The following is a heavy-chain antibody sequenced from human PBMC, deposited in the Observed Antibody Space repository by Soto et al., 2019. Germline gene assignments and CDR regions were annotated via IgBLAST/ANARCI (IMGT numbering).Heavy chain of an antibody. J-gene: IGHJ2*01. CDR3: ARDMTTVVTPDGYFDL. V-gene: IGHV3-30-3*01. CDR1: GFTFSTYA. Sequence: QVQLVASGGGVVQPGRSLRLSCAASGFTFSTYAMHWVRQAPGKGLEWVALISYDGSNKYYADSVKGRFTISRDNSKNTLYEQMNSLRAEDTAVYYCARDMTTVVTPDGYFDLWGRGTLVTVSS. D-gene: IGHD4-17*01. CDR2: ISYDGSNK.